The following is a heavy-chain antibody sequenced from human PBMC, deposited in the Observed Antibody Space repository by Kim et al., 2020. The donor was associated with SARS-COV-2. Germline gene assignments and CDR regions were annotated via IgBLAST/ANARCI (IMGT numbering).Heavy chain of an antibody. V-gene: IGHV4-39*01. Sequence: SETLSLTCTVSGGSISSSSYYWGWIRQPPGKGLEWIGSIYYSGSTYYNPSLKSRVTISVDTSKNQFSLKLSSVTAADTAVYYCARHRMTREVGAFDIWGQGTMVTVSS. CDR1: GGSISSSSYY. CDR3: ARHRMTREVGAFDI. J-gene: IGHJ3*02. CDR2: IYYSGST. D-gene: IGHD3-16*01.